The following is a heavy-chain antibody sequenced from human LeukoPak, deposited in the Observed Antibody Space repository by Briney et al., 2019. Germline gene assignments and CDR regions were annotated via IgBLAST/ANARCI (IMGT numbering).Heavy chain of an antibody. V-gene: IGHV3-7*01. CDR2: INQDGSEK. J-gene: IGHJ6*02. Sequence: PGGPLRLSCAASRFTPSSDWMSSVRQAPGKGLEWVANINQDGSEKDYVDSVKSRFTISRDNAKNSLYLQMNSLRAEDTAVYYCARWAVVVPAAPYYYYGMDVWGQGTTVTVSS. CDR3: ARWAVVVPAAPYYYYGMDV. CDR1: RFTPSSDW. D-gene: IGHD2-2*01.